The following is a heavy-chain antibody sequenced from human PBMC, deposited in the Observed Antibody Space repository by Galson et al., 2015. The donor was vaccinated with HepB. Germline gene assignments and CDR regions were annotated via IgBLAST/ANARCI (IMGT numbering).Heavy chain of an antibody. CDR3: ARDRAYNSFDY. V-gene: IGHV3-7*03. CDR2: IDPDGSDK. J-gene: IGHJ4*02. Sequence: SLRLSCAASGFTFSNSWMNWVRQAPGKGLGWVASIDPDGSDKGYAGSVTGRFTISRDNAQNSLYLYMSSLRAEDTAVYYCARDRAYNSFDYWGQGTLVTVSS. D-gene: IGHD2-21*01. CDR1: GFTFSNSW.